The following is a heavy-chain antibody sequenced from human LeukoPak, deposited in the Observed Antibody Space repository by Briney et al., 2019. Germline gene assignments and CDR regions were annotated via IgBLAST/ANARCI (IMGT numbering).Heavy chain of an antibody. CDR1: GFTFSSYE. Sequence: PGGSLRLSCAASGFTFSSYEMNWVRQAPGRGLEWVSYISSDSGARYYADSVKGRFTISRDNAKNSLYLQMNSLRAEDTAVYYCARATQPGFDPWGQGTLVTVSS. CDR3: ARATQPGFDP. J-gene: IGHJ5*02. V-gene: IGHV3-48*01. D-gene: IGHD2-15*01. CDR2: ISSDSGAR.